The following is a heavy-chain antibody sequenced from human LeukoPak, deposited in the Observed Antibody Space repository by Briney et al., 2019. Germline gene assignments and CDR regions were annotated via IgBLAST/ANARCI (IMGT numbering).Heavy chain of an antibody. CDR1: GGSISSYY. Sequence: PSENLSLTCTVSGGSISSYYWSWIRQPPGKGLEWIGYIYYSGSTNYNRSLKSRVTISVDTSKNQFSLKLSSVTAADTAVYYCARLQDGDYRRLGVNWFDPWGQGTLVTVSS. D-gene: IGHD4-17*01. CDR2: IYYSGST. CDR3: ARLQDGDYRRLGVNWFDP. V-gene: IGHV4-59*01. J-gene: IGHJ5*02.